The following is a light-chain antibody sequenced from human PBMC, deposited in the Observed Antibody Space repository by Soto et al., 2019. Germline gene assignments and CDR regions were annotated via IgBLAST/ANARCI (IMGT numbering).Light chain of an antibody. Sequence: EVVMTQSPATLSVSPGERATLSCRASQSVGSNIAWYQQKPGQPPRLLIYDASTRATGIPARFSGSGSGAEFTLAISSLQSEDFAVYYCQQYNNWPPLTFGGGTKVEIK. CDR3: QQYNNWPPLT. V-gene: IGKV3-15*01. J-gene: IGKJ4*01. CDR1: QSVGSN. CDR2: DAS.